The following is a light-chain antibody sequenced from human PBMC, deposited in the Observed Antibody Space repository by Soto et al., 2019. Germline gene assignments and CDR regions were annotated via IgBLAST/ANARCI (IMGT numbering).Light chain of an antibody. J-gene: IGKJ1*01. CDR2: EAS. CDR1: QTISTW. V-gene: IGKV1-5*01. CDR3: QHYNSYSEA. Sequence: DIQMTQSPSTLSGSVGDRVTITCRASQTISTWLAWYQHKPGKAPKLLIYEASTLKSGVASRFSGSGSGTEFTLIISSLQPDDSATYYCQHYNSYSEAFGQGTKVDIK.